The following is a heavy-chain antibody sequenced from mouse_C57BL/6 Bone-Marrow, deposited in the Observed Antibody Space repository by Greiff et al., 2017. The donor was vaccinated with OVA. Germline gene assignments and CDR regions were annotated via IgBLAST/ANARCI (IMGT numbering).Heavy chain of an antibody. CDR2: IDPENGDT. D-gene: IGHD2-4*01. CDR1: GFNIKDDY. Sequence: VQLQQSGAELVRPGASVKLSCTASGFNIKDDYMHWVKQRPEQGLEWIGWIDPENGDTEYASKFQGKATITADTSSNTAYLQLSSLTSEDTAVYYCTTTIYYDYDVGFAYGGRGTLVTVSA. CDR3: TTTIYYDYDVGFAY. J-gene: IGHJ3*01. V-gene: IGHV14-4*01.